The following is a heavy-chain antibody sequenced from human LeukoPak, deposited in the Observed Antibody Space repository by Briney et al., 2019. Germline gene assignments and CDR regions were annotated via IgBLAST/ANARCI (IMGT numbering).Heavy chain of an antibody. J-gene: IGHJ4*02. CDR3: APSSGWYGSGS. D-gene: IGHD6-19*01. Sequence: SVKVSCKASGGTFSSYAISWVRQAPGQGLEWMGRIIPILGIANYAQKFQGRVTITADKSTSTAYMELSSLRSEDTAVYYCAPSSGWYGSGSWGQGNLVTVSS. V-gene: IGHV1-69*04. CDR1: GGTFSSYA. CDR2: IIPILGIA.